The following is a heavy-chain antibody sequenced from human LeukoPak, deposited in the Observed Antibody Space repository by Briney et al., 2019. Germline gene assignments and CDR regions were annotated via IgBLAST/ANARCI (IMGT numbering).Heavy chain of an antibody. Sequence: GGSLRLSCAASGFTFSSYAMSWVRQAPGKGLEWVSAISGSGGSTYYADSVKGRFTISRDNSKNTLYLQMNSLRAEDTAVYYCAKDPSGSYYERDDYSDYWGQGTLVTVSS. CDR1: GFTFSSYA. D-gene: IGHD1-26*01. V-gene: IGHV3-23*01. CDR3: AKDPSGSYYERDDYSDY. J-gene: IGHJ4*02. CDR2: ISGSGGST.